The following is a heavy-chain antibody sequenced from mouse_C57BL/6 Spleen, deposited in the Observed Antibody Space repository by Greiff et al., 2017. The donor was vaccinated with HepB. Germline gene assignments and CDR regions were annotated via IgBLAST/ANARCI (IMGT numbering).Heavy chain of an antibody. J-gene: IGHJ2*01. V-gene: IGHV1-80*01. Sequence: VQLVESGAELVKPGASVKISCKASGYAFSSYWMNWVKQRPGKGLEWIGQIYPGDGDTNYNGKFKGKATLTADKSSSTAYMQLSSLTSEDSAVYFCARRGGYAPPYYFDYWGQGTTLTVSS. CDR2: IYPGDGDT. CDR1: GYAFSSYW. CDR3: ARRGGYAPPYYFDY. D-gene: IGHD3-1*01.